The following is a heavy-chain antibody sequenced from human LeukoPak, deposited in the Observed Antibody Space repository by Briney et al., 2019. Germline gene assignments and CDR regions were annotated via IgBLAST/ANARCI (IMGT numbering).Heavy chain of an antibody. CDR1: GYTFTDCY. Sequence: ASVRVSCKASGYTFTDCYLNWVRQAPGQGLEWMGWINPDSGGTTYAQKLQGRVTMTSDTSISTVHMGLMRLRCDDTAVYYCARATRGKKPFEDWGQGTLVTVSS. D-gene: IGHD1-14*01. CDR2: INPDSGGT. V-gene: IGHV1-2*02. CDR3: ARATRGKKPFED. J-gene: IGHJ4*02.